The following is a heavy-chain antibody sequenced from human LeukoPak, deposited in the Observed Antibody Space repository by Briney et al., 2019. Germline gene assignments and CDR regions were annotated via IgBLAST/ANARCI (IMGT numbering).Heavy chain of an antibody. V-gene: IGHV4-4*07. J-gene: IGHJ4*02. CDR1: GGSISSYY. Sequence: PSETLSLTCTVSGGSISSYYWSWIRQPAGKGLEWIGRIYSSGGTNYNPSLESRVTMSVDTSKNQFYLKLRSVTAADTAVYYCAGVNYLAPFDYWGQGTLVTVSS. CDR3: AGVNYLAPFDY. D-gene: IGHD1-7*01. CDR2: IYSSGGT.